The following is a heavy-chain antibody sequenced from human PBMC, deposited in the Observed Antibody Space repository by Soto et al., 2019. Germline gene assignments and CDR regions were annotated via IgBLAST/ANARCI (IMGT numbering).Heavy chain of an antibody. CDR3: ARGGIGYTCFNEF. J-gene: IGHJ4*02. CDR1: GGLFSSYP. D-gene: IGHD3-22*01. V-gene: IGHV1-69*01. Sequence: QEQLVQSGAEVTKPGSSVKVSCKASGGLFSSYPISWVRQVPGQGLEWMGGIIPVFQTAYYTQRFQGRVTITANDSTNTADMELSSLRAEDMATYYCARGGIGYTCFNEFWGQGTLVTVSA. CDR2: IIPVFQTA.